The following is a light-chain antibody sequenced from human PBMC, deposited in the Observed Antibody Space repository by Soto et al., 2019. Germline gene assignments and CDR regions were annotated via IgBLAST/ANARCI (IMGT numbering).Light chain of an antibody. CDR1: QNVDSSY. CDR2: GAS. Sequence: PGERATLSCMASQNVDSSYLAWYQQKPGQAPRLLIYGASSRATGIPDRFSGSGSGTDFTLTISSLEPGAFAVYYCQQRTNWPPITFGQGTRLEI. V-gene: IGKV3D-20*02. CDR3: QQRTNWPPIT. J-gene: IGKJ5*01.